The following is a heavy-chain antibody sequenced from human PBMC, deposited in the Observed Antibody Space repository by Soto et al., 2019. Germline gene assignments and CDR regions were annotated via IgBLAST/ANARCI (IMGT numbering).Heavy chain of an antibody. CDR1: GSDITTYY. V-gene: IGHV4-59*01. Sequence: SETLSLTCTVSGSDITTYYWSWLRQSPGKGLEWIGHIYDTGSTTYNPSLKSRVTISVDTSNRQFSLRLTSVTAADTAVYYCARCPIDHNWFDPWGQGTLLTVSS. D-gene: IGHD3-9*01. CDR2: IYDTGST. CDR3: ARCPIDHNWFDP. J-gene: IGHJ5*02.